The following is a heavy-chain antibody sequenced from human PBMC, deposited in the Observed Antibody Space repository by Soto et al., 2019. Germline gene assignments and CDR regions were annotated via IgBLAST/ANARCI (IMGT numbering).Heavy chain of an antibody. CDR2: ISHDGRDK. CDR1: GFSFSSYG. CDR3: AAGYYFGDY. V-gene: IGHV3-30*03. Sequence: QMQLVESGGGVVQPGASLRLSCVTSGFSFSSYGMHWVRQAPGKGLEWVATISHDGRDKFYGDSVKGRFTISRDNSKNTLFLQMNSLRAEDTSLYYCAAGYYFGDYWGQGTLVTVSP. J-gene: IGHJ4*02. D-gene: IGHD3-9*01.